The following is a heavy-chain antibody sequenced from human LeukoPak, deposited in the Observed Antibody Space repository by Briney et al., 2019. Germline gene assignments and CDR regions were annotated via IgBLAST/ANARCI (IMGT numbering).Heavy chain of an antibody. Sequence: GGSLRLSCAASGFTFSSYAMHWVRQAPGKGLEWVAVISYDGSNKYYADSVKGRFTISRDNSKNTLYLQMNSLRAEDTAVYYCARDSVGADDAFDIWGQGTMVTVSS. CDR2: ISYDGSNK. D-gene: IGHD1-26*01. CDR3: ARDSVGADDAFDI. V-gene: IGHV3-30-3*01. J-gene: IGHJ3*02. CDR1: GFTFSSYA.